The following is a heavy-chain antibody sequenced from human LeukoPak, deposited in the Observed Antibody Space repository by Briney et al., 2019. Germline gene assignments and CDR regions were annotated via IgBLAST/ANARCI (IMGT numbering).Heavy chain of an antibody. J-gene: IGHJ4*02. CDR2: ISGSGGST. D-gene: IGHD5-24*01. CDR3: AKETQRWLQFLPDY. V-gene: IGHV3-23*01. Sequence: SGGSLRLSCAASGFTFSSYAMSWVRQAPGKGLEWVSAISGSGGSTYYADSVKGRFTISRDNSKNTLYLQMNSLRAEDTAVYYCAKETQRWLQFLPDYWGQGTLVTVSS. CDR1: GFTFSSYA.